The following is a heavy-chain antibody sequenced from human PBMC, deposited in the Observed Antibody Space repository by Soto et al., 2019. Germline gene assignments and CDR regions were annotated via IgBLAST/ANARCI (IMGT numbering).Heavy chain of an antibody. CDR2: ISGSGGST. J-gene: IGHJ3*02. V-gene: IGHV3-23*01. D-gene: IGHD3-22*01. CDR3: AKHNYYDSSGYEAFDI. Sequence: GGSLRLSCAASGFTFSSYAMSWVRQAPGKGLEWVSAISGSGGSTYYADSVKGRFTISRDNSKNTLYLQMNSLRAEDTAVYYCAKHNYYDSSGYEAFDIWGQGTMVTVSS. CDR1: GFTFSSYA.